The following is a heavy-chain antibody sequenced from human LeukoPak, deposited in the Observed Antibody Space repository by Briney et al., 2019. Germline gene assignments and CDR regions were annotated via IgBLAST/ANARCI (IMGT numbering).Heavy chain of an antibody. CDR1: GFSFSTYA. V-gene: IGHV3-30*04. J-gene: IGHJ4*02. CDR2: ISYDGSNK. D-gene: IGHD1-7*01. CDR3: ARDGNYVLNYLDY. Sequence: PGRSLRLSCAASGFSFSTYAMHWVRQAPGKGLERVAVISYDGSNKYYADSVKGRFTISRDSSKNTLYLQMNSLRAEDTAVYYCARDGNYVLNYLDYWGQGTLVTVSS.